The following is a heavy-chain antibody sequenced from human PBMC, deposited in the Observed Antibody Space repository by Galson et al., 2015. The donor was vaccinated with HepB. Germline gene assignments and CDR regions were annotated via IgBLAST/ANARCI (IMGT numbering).Heavy chain of an antibody. CDR1: GYTFTSYA. Sequence: SVKVSCKASGYTFTSYAMHCVRQAPGQRLEWMGWINAGNGNTKYSQKFQGRVTITRDTSASTAYMELSSLRSEDTAVYYCARFCSGGSCYFGAFDIWGQGTMVTVSS. CDR3: ARFCSGGSCYFGAFDI. J-gene: IGHJ3*02. V-gene: IGHV1-3*01. CDR2: INAGNGNT. D-gene: IGHD2-15*01.